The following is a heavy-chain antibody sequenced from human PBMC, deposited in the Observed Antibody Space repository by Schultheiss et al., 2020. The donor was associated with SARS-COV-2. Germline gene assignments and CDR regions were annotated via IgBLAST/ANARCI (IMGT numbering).Heavy chain of an antibody. CDR1: GFTFSSYG. D-gene: IGHD6-19*01. Sequence: GESLKISCAASGFTFSSYGMHWVRQAPGKGLEWVAVIYSGGSTYYADSVKGRFTISRDNSKNTLYLQMNSLRAEDTAVYYCTRFGAVAGTGLDYYGMDVWGQGTTVTVSS. J-gene: IGHJ6*02. CDR3: TRFGAVAGTGLDYYGMDV. V-gene: IGHV3-NL1*01. CDR2: IYSGGST.